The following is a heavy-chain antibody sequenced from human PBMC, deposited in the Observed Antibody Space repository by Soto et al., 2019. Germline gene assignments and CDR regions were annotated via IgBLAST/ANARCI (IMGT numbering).Heavy chain of an antibody. D-gene: IGHD6-13*01. J-gene: IGHJ5*02. V-gene: IGHV4-59*01. CDR3: AREAAAEGWFDP. CDR2: IYYSGST. Sequence: PSETLSLTCTVSGGSISSYYWSWIRQPPGKGLEWIGYIYYSGSTSYNPSLKSRVTISVDMSKNQFSLKLSSVTAADTAVYYCAREAAAEGWFDPWGQGTLVTVSS. CDR1: GGSISSYY.